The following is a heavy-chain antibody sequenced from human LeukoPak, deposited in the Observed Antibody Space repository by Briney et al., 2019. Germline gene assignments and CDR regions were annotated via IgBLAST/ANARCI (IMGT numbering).Heavy chain of an antibody. J-gene: IGHJ5*02. CDR2: ICHSGTT. V-gene: IGHV4-38-2*02. D-gene: IGHD2-2*01. CDR1: GYSISSGYY. Sequence: SETLSLTCTVSGYSISSGYYWGWIRQPPGKGLEWIGSICHSGTTYYSPSLKSRVSIFVDTSKNQFSLSLSSVTAADTAVYYCAARLVGPGGWFDPWGQGTLVTVSS. CDR3: AARLVGPGGWFDP.